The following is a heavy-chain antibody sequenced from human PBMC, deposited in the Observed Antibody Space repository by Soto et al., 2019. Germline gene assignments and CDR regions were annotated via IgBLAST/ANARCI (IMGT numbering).Heavy chain of an antibody. J-gene: IGHJ6*02. CDR2: IHSDGSST. D-gene: IGHD5-12*01. Sequence: EVQLVESGGGLVQPGGSLRLSCAASGFTFSSYWMHWVRQAPGKGLVWVSRIHSDGSSTSYADSVKGRFTISRDNAKNTLYLQMNSLRAEDTAVYYCARGGLRGYSGYDTLTLYYYYYYGMDVWGQGTTVTVSS. CDR1: GFTFSSYW. CDR3: ARGGLRGYSGYDTLTLYYYYYYGMDV. V-gene: IGHV3-74*01.